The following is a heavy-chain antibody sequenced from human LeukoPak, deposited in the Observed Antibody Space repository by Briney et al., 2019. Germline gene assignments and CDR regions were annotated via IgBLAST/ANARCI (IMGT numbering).Heavy chain of an antibody. Sequence: GGSLRLSCAASGFTFSSYWMHWVRQAPGKGLVWVSHINSDGSRTNYADAVKGRFTIARDNAKNTLYLQMNSLRAEDTAVYYCARDIHDYGGYWGQGALVTVSS. J-gene: IGHJ4*02. CDR3: ARDIHDYGGY. CDR1: GFTFSSYW. CDR2: INSDGSRT. V-gene: IGHV3-74*01.